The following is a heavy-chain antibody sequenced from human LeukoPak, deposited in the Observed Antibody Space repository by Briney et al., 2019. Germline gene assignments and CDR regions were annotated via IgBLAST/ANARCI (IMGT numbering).Heavy chain of an antibody. CDR3: ARDYCTSTSCFDY. D-gene: IGHD2-2*01. CDR2: IIPILGIA. CDR1: GGTFSSYA. J-gene: IGHJ4*02. V-gene: IGHV1-69*04. Sequence: SVKVSCKASGGTFSSYAISWVRQAPGQGLDWMGRIIPILGIANYAQKFQGRVTITADKSTSTAYMELSSLRSEDTAVYYCARDYCTSTSCFDYWGQGTLVTVSS.